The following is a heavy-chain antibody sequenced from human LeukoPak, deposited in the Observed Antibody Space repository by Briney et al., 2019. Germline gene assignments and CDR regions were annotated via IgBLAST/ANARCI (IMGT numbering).Heavy chain of an antibody. V-gene: IGHV5-51*01. J-gene: IGHJ4*02. CDR2: IYPGDSDT. Sequence: GESLKISCKESGYTFSSYWIGWVRQMPGKGLEWMGIIYPGDSDTRYSPSLQGQVTISVDTSIGTAYLQWSSLKASDTAIYYCARQNDFRLDYWGQGTLVTVSS. D-gene: IGHD3-3*01. CDR1: GYTFSSYW. CDR3: ARQNDFRLDY.